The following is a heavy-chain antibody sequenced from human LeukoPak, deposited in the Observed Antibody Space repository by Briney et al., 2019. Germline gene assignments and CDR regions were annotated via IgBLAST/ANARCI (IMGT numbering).Heavy chain of an antibody. CDR3: ARDLTYYDSSGYYRGDYFDY. Sequence: SETLSLTCTVSGGSISNYYWNWIRQPPGKGLERIGYIYYSRSTNYNPSLKIRVTISVDTSKNQFSLKLNSVTAADTAVYYCARDLTYYDSSGYYRGDYFDYWGQGTLVTVSS. D-gene: IGHD3-22*01. CDR1: GGSISNYY. CDR2: IYYSRST. V-gene: IGHV4-59*01. J-gene: IGHJ4*02.